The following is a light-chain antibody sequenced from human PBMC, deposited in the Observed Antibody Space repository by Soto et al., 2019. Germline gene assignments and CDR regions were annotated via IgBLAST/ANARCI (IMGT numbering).Light chain of an antibody. CDR2: EVS. CDR3: SSYTSSSTPWV. J-gene: IGLJ3*02. V-gene: IGLV2-14*01. Sequence: QSVLTQPASVSGSPGQSITISCTGTSSDVAGYNYVSWYQQHPGKAPKLMIYEVSNRPSGVSNRFSGSKSGNTASLTISGLQAEDEADYYCSSYTSSSTPWVFGGGTKLTVL. CDR1: SSDVAGYNY.